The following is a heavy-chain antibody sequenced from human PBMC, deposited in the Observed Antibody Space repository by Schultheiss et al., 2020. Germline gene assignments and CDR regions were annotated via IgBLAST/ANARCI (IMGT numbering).Heavy chain of an antibody. J-gene: IGHJ4*02. V-gene: IGHV4-30-4*01. CDR3: ARVGASGIPFDY. D-gene: IGHD1-26*01. Sequence: SETLSLTCTVSGGSISSGDYYWSWIRQPPGKGLEWIGYIYYSGSTYYNPSLKSRVTISVDTSKNQFSLKLSSVTAADTAVYYCARVGASGIPFDYWGQGTLVTVSS. CDR1: GGSISSGDYY. CDR2: IYYSGST.